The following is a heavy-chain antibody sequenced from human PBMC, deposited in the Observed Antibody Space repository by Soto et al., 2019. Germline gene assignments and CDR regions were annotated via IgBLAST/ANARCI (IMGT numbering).Heavy chain of an antibody. D-gene: IGHD2-21*02. Sequence: QITLKESGPTLVKPTQTLTLTCTFSGFSLITSGVGVGWIRQPPGKALEWLTVIYWDDDKRYSPSLQNRLTITKDTSKNQVVLTMTNMDPVDTATYYCARISEGVVVSAWTSYFDYWGQGALVTVSS. V-gene: IGHV2-5*02. CDR1: GFSLITSGVG. CDR3: ARISEGVVVSAWTSYFDY. J-gene: IGHJ4*02. CDR2: IYWDDDK.